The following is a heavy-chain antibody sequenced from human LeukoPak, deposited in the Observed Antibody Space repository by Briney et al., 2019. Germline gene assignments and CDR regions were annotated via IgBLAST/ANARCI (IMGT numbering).Heavy chain of an antibody. CDR1: GGSFSGYY. CDR2: INHSGST. Sequence: PSETLSPTCAVYGGSFSGYYWSWIRQPPGKGLEWIGEINHSGSTNYNPSLKSRVTISVDTSKNQFSLKLSSVTAADTAVYYCARAGGWIQLCFFDYWGQGTLVTASS. J-gene: IGHJ4*02. V-gene: IGHV4-34*01. D-gene: IGHD5-18*01. CDR3: ARAGGWIQLCFFDY.